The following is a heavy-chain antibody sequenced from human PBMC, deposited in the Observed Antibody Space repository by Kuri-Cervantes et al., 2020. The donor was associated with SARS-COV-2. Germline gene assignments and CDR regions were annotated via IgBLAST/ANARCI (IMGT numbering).Heavy chain of an antibody. CDR2: MNPNSGNT. J-gene: IGHJ4*02. CDR3: ARATGPPGYFDY. CDR1: GYTFTGYF. Sequence: ASVKVSCKASGYTFTGYFIHWVRRAPGQGLEWMGWMNPNSGNTGYAQKFQGRVTITRNTSISTAYMELSSLRSEDTAVYYCARATGPPGYFDYWGQGTLVTVSS. V-gene: IGHV1-8*03.